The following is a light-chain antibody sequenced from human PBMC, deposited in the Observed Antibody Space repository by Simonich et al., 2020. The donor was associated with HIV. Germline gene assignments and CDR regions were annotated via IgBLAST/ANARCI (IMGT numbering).Light chain of an antibody. CDR2: WAS. CDR1: HSFLFISNNKNY. V-gene: IGKV4-1*01. CDR3: HQYYTIPLT. Sequence: DIVMTQSPDSMAVSLGERATINCTYIHSFLFISNNKNYLAWYQQKPGQPPKLLIYWASIRQPGVPDRFSGSGSGTDFTLTIDSLQAEDVAFYYCHQYYTIPLTFGGGTKVEIK. J-gene: IGKJ4*01.